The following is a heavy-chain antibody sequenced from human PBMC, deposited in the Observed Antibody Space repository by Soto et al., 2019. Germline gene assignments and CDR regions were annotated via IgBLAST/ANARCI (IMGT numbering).Heavy chain of an antibody. V-gene: IGHV1-18*01. Sequence: VKVSCKASGGTFTSYGISWVRQAPGQGLEWMGWISAYNGNTNYAQKLQGRVTMTTDTSTSTAYMELRSLRSDDTAVYYCARDDPIAVAGTDYYYYGMDVWGQGTTVT. D-gene: IGHD6-19*01. CDR1: GGTFTSYG. CDR2: ISAYNGNT. J-gene: IGHJ6*02. CDR3: ARDDPIAVAGTDYYYYGMDV.